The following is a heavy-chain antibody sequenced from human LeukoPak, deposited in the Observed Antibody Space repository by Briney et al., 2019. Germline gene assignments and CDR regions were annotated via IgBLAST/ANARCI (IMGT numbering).Heavy chain of an antibody. J-gene: IGHJ6*03. CDR2: VYTSGST. CDR1: GGSFGNYY. V-gene: IGHV4-4*07. CDR3: ARGRFGDYCLDV. D-gene: IGHD3-10*01. Sequence: SETLSLTCTVSGGSFGNYYWSWIRQPAGKGLEWIGHVYTSGSTGYNPSLKSRVTMSVDTSKKQFSLYLSSVTAADTAVYYCARGRFGDYCLDVWGKGTTVTISS.